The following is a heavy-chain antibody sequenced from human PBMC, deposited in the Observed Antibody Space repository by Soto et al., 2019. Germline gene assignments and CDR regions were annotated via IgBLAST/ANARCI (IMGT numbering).Heavy chain of an antibody. J-gene: IGHJ4*02. CDR1: GGAFSNDG. CDR2: IIPIFASP. V-gene: IGHV1-69*01. D-gene: IGHD3-3*01. Sequence: QVQLVQSGAEVKKPGSSVKVSCKTSGGAFSNDGFSWVRQAPGQGLEWMGGIIPIFASPNYAQKFQGRITITADESTRTVYMKLVNLRSEDAAMYYCAKDSRITIFGEGHLDFWGQGTLVTVSS. CDR3: AKDSRITIFGEGHLDF.